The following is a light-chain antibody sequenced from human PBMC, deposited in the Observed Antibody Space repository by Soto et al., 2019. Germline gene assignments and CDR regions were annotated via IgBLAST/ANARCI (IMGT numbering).Light chain of an antibody. Sequence: EIVLTQSPCTLSLSPGERATLSCRASQSVSNNYLAWYQQKPGPAPSLLIYGASNRATGLPDRFSGSGSGTDFPLTISRLEPEDFAVYYCQQYGSPPITFGQGTRLENK. V-gene: IGKV3-20*01. CDR2: GAS. CDR1: QSVSNNY. CDR3: QQYGSPPIT. J-gene: IGKJ5*01.